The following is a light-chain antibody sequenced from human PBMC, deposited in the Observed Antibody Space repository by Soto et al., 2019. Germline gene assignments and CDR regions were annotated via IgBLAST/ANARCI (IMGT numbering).Light chain of an antibody. Sequence: QSVLTQPPSASGTPGQRVTISCSGSSSNIGSNTVNWYQQLPGTAPKLLIYSYNQRPSGVPDRFSDSKSGTSASLAISGLQSEDEADYYCAAWDDSLNADVFGTGTKVTVL. V-gene: IGLV1-44*01. CDR2: SYN. J-gene: IGLJ1*01. CDR3: AAWDDSLNADV. CDR1: SSNIGSNT.